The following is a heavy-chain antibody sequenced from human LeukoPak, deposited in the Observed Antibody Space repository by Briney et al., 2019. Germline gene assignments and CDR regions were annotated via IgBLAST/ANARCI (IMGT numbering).Heavy chain of an antibody. V-gene: IGHV3-7*01. CDR3: ARSALSARPYNWFDP. J-gene: IGHJ5*02. Sequence: DSVKGRFTISRDNAKNSLYLQMNSLRAEDTAVYYCARSALSARPYNWFDPWGQGTLVTVSS. D-gene: IGHD6-6*01.